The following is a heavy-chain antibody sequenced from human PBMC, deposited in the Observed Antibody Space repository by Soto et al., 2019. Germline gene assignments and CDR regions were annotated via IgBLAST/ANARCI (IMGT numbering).Heavy chain of an antibody. V-gene: IGHV1-69*12. J-gene: IGHJ6*01. Sequence: QVQLVQSGAEVKEPGSSVKVSCKASGGTFSSYAISWVRQAPGQGLEWMGGVIPLFRTPDYAQKFHGRVTITADEPTSTAYMEQSSLRFADTAVYYCARDNDRLQLGGNYYYIMDVWGQGTKITVSS. CDR3: ARDNDRLQLGGNYYYIMDV. CDR2: VIPLFRTP. D-gene: IGHD4-4*01. CDR1: GGTFSSYA.